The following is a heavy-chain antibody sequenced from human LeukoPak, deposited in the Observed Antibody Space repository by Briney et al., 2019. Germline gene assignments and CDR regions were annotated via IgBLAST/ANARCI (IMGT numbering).Heavy chain of an antibody. CDR1: GFTFSNAW. CDR2: ISGGGGSA. J-gene: IGHJ4*02. D-gene: IGHD1-26*01. Sequence: GGSLRLSCAASGFTFSNAWMNWVRQAPGKGLEWVSTISGGGGSAYYADSVKGRFTISRDNSKNTLYLQVNSLRAEDTAVYYCAKGGKWDVTPFDYWGQGTLVTVSS. V-gene: IGHV3-23*01. CDR3: AKGGKWDVTPFDY.